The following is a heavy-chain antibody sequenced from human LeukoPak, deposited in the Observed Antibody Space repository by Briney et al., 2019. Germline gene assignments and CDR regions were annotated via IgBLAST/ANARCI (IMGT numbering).Heavy chain of an antibody. J-gene: IGHJ4*02. CDR1: GGSFSGYY. D-gene: IGHD3-22*01. CDR3: ARRPLFFYYDDY. V-gene: IGHV4-34*01. Sequence: SETLSLTCAVYGGSFSGYYWSWIRQPPGKGLEWIGEINHSGSTNYNPSLKSRVTISVDTSKNQFSLKLSSLTAADTAVYYCARRPLFFYYDDYWGQGTLVTVSS. CDR2: INHSGST.